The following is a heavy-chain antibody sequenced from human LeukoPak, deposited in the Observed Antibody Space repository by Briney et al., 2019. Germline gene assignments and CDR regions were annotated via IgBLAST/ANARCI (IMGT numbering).Heavy chain of an antibody. CDR2: IYYRGST. Sequence: SETLSLTCTVSGGSISSGNYYWSWIRQPPGKGLEWIGYIYYRGSTNYNPSLKSRVTISVDTSKNQFSLKLSSVTAADTAMYYCARRGDLNWYFDLWGRGTLVTISS. J-gene: IGHJ2*01. D-gene: IGHD3-3*01. CDR3: ARRGDLNWYFDL. V-gene: IGHV4-61*01. CDR1: GGSISSGNYY.